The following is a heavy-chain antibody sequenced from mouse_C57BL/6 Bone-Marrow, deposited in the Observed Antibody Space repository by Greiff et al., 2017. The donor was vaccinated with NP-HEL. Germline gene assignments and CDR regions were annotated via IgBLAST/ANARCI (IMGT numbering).Heavy chain of an antibody. J-gene: IGHJ4*01. V-gene: IGHV2-2*01. CDR3: AGIYYGYDGAMDY. Sequence: VMLVESGPGLVQPSQSLSITCTVSGFSLTSYGVHWVRQSPGKGLEWLGVIWSGGSTDYNAAFISRLSISKDNSKSQVFFKMNSLQADDTAIYYCAGIYYGYDGAMDYWGQGTSVTVSS. CDR1: GFSLTSYG. D-gene: IGHD2-2*01. CDR2: IWSGGST.